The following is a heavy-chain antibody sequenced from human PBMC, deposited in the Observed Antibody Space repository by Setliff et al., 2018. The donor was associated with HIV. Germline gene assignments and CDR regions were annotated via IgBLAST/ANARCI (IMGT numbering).Heavy chain of an antibody. J-gene: IGHJ4*02. D-gene: IGHD6-13*01. CDR2: IYESGIT. Sequence: SETLSLTCTVSGGSISSSSHYWGWIRQPPGKGLEWIGSIYESGITYYNPSLKSRVTIFVDTSKNQFSLTLSFVTAADTAVYYCARWGCPGLQLGPFDYWGQGTLVTVSS. CDR3: ARWGCPGLQLGPFDY. V-gene: IGHV4-39*01. CDR1: GGSISSSSHY.